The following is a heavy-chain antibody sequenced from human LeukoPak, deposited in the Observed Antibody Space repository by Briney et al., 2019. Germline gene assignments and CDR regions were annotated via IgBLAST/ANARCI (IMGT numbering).Heavy chain of an antibody. Sequence: GGSLRLSCAASGFTFSSYSMNWVRQAPGKGLEWVSSISSSSSYIYYADSVKGRFTISRDNAKNSLYLQMNSLRDEDTAVYYCVFGERPAAMWDYWGQGTLVTVSS. CDR2: ISSSSSYI. D-gene: IGHD2-2*01. CDR3: VFGERPAAMWDY. CDR1: GFTFSSYS. V-gene: IGHV3-21*01. J-gene: IGHJ4*02.